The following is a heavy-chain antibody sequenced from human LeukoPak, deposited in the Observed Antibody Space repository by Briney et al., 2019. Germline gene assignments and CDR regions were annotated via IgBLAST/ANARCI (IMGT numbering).Heavy chain of an antibody. CDR2: IYYSGST. J-gene: IGHJ4*02. CDR1: GGSISSSSYY. D-gene: IGHD6-13*01. V-gene: IGHV4-39*01. Sequence: SETLSLTCTVSGGSISSSSYYWGWIRQPPGKGLEWIGSIYYSGSTFYNPSLKSRVTISVDTSKNQFSLKLSSVTAADTAVYYCARLSNIASADRKYYFDYWGQGTLVTVSS. CDR3: ARLSNIASADRKYYFDY.